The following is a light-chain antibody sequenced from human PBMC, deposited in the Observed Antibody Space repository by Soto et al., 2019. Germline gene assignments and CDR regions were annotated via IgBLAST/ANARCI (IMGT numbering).Light chain of an antibody. V-gene: IGLV1-47*02. Sequence: QSVLTQPPSASGTPGQRVSIFCSGSTSGLGKNSVQWYQQLPGTTPKLLIYSNSQRPSGVPDRFSGSRSGTSASLAITDLRPEDEADYHCAAWDDSLRAWVFGGGTKLTVL. J-gene: IGLJ3*02. CDR3: AAWDDSLRAWV. CDR2: SNS. CDR1: TSGLGKNS.